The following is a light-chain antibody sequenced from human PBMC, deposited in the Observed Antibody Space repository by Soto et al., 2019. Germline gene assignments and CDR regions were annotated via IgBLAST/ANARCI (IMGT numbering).Light chain of an antibody. CDR2: KAS. J-gene: IGKJ4*01. CDR3: QQHNRYPLT. V-gene: IGKV1-5*03. CDR1: QSISSW. Sequence: DIQMTQSPSTLSASVGDRVTITCRASQSISSWLAWYQQKPGKAPKLLIYKASSLESGVPSRFSGSGSGTEITLTINSLQPDDFATNYRQQHNRYPLTFGGGTKVEMK.